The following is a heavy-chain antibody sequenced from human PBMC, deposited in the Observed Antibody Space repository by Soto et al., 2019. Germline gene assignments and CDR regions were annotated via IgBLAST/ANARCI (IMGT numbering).Heavy chain of an antibody. V-gene: IGHV3-11*01. Sequence: QVQLVESGGGLVKPGGSLRLSCTASAFIFSDYYMSWIRQAPGKGLERIAYISRSGDTIYSADSVRGRFSISRDNAKSSLYLQMNSLRVEDTAVYYCVRGHEWLDPWGQGILVTVSS. CDR2: ISRSGDTI. CDR1: AFIFSDYY. CDR3: VRGHEWLDP. J-gene: IGHJ5*02.